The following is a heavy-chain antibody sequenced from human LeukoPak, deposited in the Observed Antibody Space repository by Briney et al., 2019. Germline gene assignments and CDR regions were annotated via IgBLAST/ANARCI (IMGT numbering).Heavy chain of an antibody. J-gene: IGHJ3*02. V-gene: IGHV3-9*01. CDR1: GFTFDDYA. D-gene: IGHD2-2*02. CDR3: AKSDSNIVVVPAAIRSSYAFDI. CDR2: ISWNSGSI. Sequence: GGSLRLSCAASGFTFDDYAMHWVRQAPGKGLEWVSGISWNSGSIGYADSVKGRFTISRDNAKNSLYLQMNSLRAEDTALYYCAKSDSNIVVVPAAIRSSYAFDIWGQGTMVTVSS.